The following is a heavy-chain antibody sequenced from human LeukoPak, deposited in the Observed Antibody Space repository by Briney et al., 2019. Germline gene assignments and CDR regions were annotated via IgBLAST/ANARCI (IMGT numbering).Heavy chain of an antibody. CDR2: IYYSGST. D-gene: IGHD2-15*01. Sequence: SETLSLTCTVSGGSISSYYWSWIRQPPGKGLEWIGYIYYSGSTNYNPSLKSRVTISVDTSKNQFSLKLSSVTAADTAVYYCAREGEDCSGRSCYTSEYFQHWGQGTLVTVSS. J-gene: IGHJ1*01. CDR3: AREGEDCSGRSCYTSEYFQH. CDR1: GGSISSYY. V-gene: IGHV4-59*01.